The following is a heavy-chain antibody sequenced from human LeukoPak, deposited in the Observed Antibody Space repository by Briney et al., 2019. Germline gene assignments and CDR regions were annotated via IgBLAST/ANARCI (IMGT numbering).Heavy chain of an antibody. D-gene: IGHD2-8*01. CDR3: ATQYAY. CDR1: GFTFSSYA. CDR2: TSTSGSGT. Sequence: GGSLRLSCAASGFTFSSYAMTWLRQAPGKGLEWVSATSTSGSGTYYADSVRGRFTISRDNSKNTLYLQMNSLRAEDTAVYYCATQYAYWGQGTLVSVSS. J-gene: IGHJ4*02. V-gene: IGHV3-23*01.